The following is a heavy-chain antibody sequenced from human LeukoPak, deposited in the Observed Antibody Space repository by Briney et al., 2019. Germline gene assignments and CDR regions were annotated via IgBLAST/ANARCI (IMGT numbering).Heavy chain of an antibody. CDR3: ARGDNWFDP. Sequence: SVKVSCKASGGTFSSYAISWVRQAPGQGLEWMGRIIPILGIANYAQKFQGRVTITADKSTSTAYMELSSLRSEDPAVYYCARGDNWFDPGGQGTLVTVSS. CDR1: GGTFSSYA. J-gene: IGHJ5*02. CDR2: IIPILGIA. V-gene: IGHV1-69*04.